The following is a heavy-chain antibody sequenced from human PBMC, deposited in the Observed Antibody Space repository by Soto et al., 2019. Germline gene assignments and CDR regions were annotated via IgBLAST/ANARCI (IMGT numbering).Heavy chain of an antibody. CDR2: IYYSGST. V-gene: IGHV4-59*01. Sequence: QVQLQESGPGLVKPSETLSLTCTVSDGSISSDYWSWIRQPPGEGLEWIGYIYYSGSTKYNPSLKRRVTTAVATPKNQRWLARSSVTAAGTAVYYCASGAWFGELSWLDPWGQGTLVAVSS. J-gene: IGHJ5*02. D-gene: IGHD3-10*01. CDR3: ASGAWFGELSWLDP. CDR1: DGSISSDY.